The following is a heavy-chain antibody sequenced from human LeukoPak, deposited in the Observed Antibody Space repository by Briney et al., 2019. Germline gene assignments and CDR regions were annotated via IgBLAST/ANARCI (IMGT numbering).Heavy chain of an antibody. CDR1: GFTFSSYG. J-gene: IGHJ6*02. V-gene: IGHV3-30*03. CDR2: ISYDGSNK. Sequence: PGGSPRLSCAASGFTFSSYGMHWVRQAPGKGLEWVAVISYDGSNKYYADSVKGRFTISRDNSKNTLYLQMNSLRAEDTAVYYCARDLRAPGADYGMDVWGQGTTVTVSS. D-gene: IGHD3-10*01. CDR3: ARDLRAPGADYGMDV.